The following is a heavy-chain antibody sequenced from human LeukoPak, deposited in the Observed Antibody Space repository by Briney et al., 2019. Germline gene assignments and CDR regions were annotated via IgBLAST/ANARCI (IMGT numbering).Heavy chain of an antibody. CDR1: GYTLTELS. CDR3: ATSTLYSSGWYWWFDY. D-gene: IGHD6-19*01. V-gene: IGHV1-24*01. Sequence: ASVKVSCKVSGYTLTELSMHWVRQAPGKGLEWMGGFDPEDGETIYAQKFQSRVTMTEDTSTDTAYMELSSLRSEDTAVYYCATSTLYSSGWYWWFDYWGQGTLVTVSS. J-gene: IGHJ4*02. CDR2: FDPEDGET.